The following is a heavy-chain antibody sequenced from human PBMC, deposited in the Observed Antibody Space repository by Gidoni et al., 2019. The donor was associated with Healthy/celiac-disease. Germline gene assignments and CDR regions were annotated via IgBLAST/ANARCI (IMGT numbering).Heavy chain of an antibody. CDR3: AADPSGAAGQIEGDY. V-gene: IGHV1-58*01. Sequence: QMQLVQSGPEVKKPGTSVKVSCKASGFTFTSSAVQWVRQARGQRLEWIGWIVVGSGNTNYAQKFQERVTITRDMSTSTAYMELSSLRSEDTAVYYCAADPSGAAGQIEGDYWGQGTLVTVSS. D-gene: IGHD6-13*01. CDR1: GFTFTSSA. CDR2: IVVGSGNT. J-gene: IGHJ4*02.